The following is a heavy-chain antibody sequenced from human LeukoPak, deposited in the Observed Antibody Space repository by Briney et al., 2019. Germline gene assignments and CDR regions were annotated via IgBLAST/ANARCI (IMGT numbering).Heavy chain of an antibody. CDR3: ARDVARTAITLIGGFDP. Sequence: ASVEVSCKASGYTFTGYYMHWVRQAPGQGLEWMGWINPNSDTTNYAQKFQGRVTMTRDTSVSTAYMELGRLKSDDTAVYFCARDVARTAITLIGGFDPWGQGTLVTVSS. J-gene: IGHJ5*02. D-gene: IGHD3-22*01. CDR2: INPNSDTT. CDR1: GYTFTGYY. V-gene: IGHV1-2*02.